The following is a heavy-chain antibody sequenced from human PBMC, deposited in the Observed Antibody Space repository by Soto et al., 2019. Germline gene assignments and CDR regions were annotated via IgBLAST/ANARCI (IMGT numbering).Heavy chain of an antibody. CDR2: ISGSGGST. CDR1: GFAFNNYA. D-gene: IGHD3-22*01. J-gene: IGHJ4*02. Sequence: GGYLRLSCAASGFAFNNYAMSWVRQAPGKGLEWVSAISGSGGSTYYADSVKGRFTISRDNSKNTLYLQINSLRAEDTAVYYCAKDLSFYDSSAYYNWGQGTLVTVSS. V-gene: IGHV3-23*01. CDR3: AKDLSFYDSSAYYN.